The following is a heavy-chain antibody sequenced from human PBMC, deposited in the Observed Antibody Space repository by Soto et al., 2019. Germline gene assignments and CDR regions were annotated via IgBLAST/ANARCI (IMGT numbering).Heavy chain of an antibody. CDR1: GFTFSSFG. V-gene: IGHV3-33*01. CDR2: IWYDGSKK. J-gene: IGHJ6*02. D-gene: IGHD3-3*01. Sequence: PGGSLRLSCAASGFTFSSFGMHWVRQAPGKGLEWVSLIWYDGSKKSYGDSVKGRFTISRDNSRNTGYLQMNSLRVDDTAVYYCARDASYYSLWSGYYPSRNGMDVWGQGTTVTVSS. CDR3: ARDASYYSLWSGYYPSRNGMDV.